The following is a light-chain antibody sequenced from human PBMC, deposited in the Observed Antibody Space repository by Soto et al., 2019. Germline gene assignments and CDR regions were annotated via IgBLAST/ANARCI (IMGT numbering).Light chain of an antibody. CDR1: QSVSSN. J-gene: IGKJ2*01. Sequence: IVMTQSPATLPVSPGERATLSCRASQSVSSNLAWYQQKPGQAPRLLIYGASTRATGIPARFSGSGSGTEFTLTISSLQSEDFAVYYCQQYNNWPPGTFGQGTKLEIK. V-gene: IGKV3-15*01. CDR3: QQYNNWPPGT. CDR2: GAS.